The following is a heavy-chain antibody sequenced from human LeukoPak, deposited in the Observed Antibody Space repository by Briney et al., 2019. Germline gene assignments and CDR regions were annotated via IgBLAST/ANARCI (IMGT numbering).Heavy chain of an antibody. V-gene: IGHV4-39*07. CDR2: IYYSGST. CDR3: ARVHGSEHFDY. Sequence: SETLSLTCTVSGGSISSSSYYWGWIRQPPGKGLEWIGSIYYSGSTNYNPSLKSRVTISVDTSKNQFSLKLSSVTAADTAVYYCARVHGSEHFDYWGQGTLVTVSS. CDR1: GGSISSSSYY. J-gene: IGHJ4*02. D-gene: IGHD1-26*01.